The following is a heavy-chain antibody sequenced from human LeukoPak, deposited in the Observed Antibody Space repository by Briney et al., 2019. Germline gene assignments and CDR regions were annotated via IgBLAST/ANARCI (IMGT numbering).Heavy chain of an antibody. V-gene: IGHV1-2*02. D-gene: IGHD3-3*01. Sequence: ASVKVSCKASGYTFTGYYMHWVRQAPGQGLEWMGWINPNSGGTNYAQKFQGRVTMTRDTSISTAYMELSRLRSDDTAVYYCARDDTYYDLWSGLDYWGQGTLVTVSS. J-gene: IGHJ4*02. CDR2: INPNSGGT. CDR1: GYTFTGYY. CDR3: ARDDTYYDLWSGLDY.